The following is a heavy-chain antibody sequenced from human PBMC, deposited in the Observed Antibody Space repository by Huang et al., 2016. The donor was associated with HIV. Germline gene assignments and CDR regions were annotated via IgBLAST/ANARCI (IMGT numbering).Heavy chain of an antibody. CDR3: ARVDLLLGKYGDYEENAFDI. CDR1: GGSVSRGSYY. Sequence: QVQLQESGPGLVKPSETLSLTCTVSGGSVSRGSYYWSWIRQPPGKGLEWFGYIYYSGSTNYNPFLKSRVTISVDTSKNQFSLKLSSVTAADTAVYYCARVDLLLGKYGDYEENAFDIWGQGTMVTVSS. J-gene: IGHJ3*02. CDR2: IYYSGST. V-gene: IGHV4-61*01. D-gene: IGHD4-17*01.